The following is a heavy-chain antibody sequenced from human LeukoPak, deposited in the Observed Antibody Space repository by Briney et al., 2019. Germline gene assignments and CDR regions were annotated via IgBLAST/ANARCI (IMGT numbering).Heavy chain of an antibody. V-gene: IGHV4-59*08. J-gene: IGHJ4*02. CDR1: GGSISSYY. Sequence: SETLSLTCTVSGGSISSYYWTWIRQPPGKGLEWIGYIYYSGSTNYNPSLKSRVTISVDTSKNQFFLKLSSVTAADTAVYYCARGDSMIVVRYWGQGTLVTVSS. CDR2: IYYSGST. D-gene: IGHD3-22*01. CDR3: ARGDSMIVVRY.